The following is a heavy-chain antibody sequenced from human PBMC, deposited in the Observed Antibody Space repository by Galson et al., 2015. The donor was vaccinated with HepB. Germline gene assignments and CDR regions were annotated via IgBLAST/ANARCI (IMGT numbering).Heavy chain of an antibody. J-gene: IGHJ4*02. CDR1: GASISSSIYF. CDR2: IYYSGSA. V-gene: IGHV4-39*07. CDR3: ARRSNYGDYFDF. Sequence: ETLSLTCTVSGASISSSIYFWGWIRQSPGKGLEWIGSIYYSGSASYNPSLKSRVVLSVDTSENQFSLSLASVTAADTAVYFCARRSNYGDYFDFWGPGTLVSVSS. D-gene: IGHD4-17*01.